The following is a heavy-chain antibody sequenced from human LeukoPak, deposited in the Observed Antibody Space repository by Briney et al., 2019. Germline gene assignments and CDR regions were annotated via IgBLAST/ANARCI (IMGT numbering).Heavy chain of an antibody. CDR2: ISNSGSAI. CDR1: GFTFSSYE. V-gene: IGHV3-48*03. Sequence: PGGSLRLSCAASGFTFSSYEMNWVRQAPGEGLEWVSYISNSGSAIYYADSVKGRFTIARDNAKNSLYLQMNSLRAEDTAVYYCARRGSGYDLVGYFDYWGQGTLVTVSS. CDR3: ARRGSGYDLVGYFDY. D-gene: IGHD5-12*01. J-gene: IGHJ4*02.